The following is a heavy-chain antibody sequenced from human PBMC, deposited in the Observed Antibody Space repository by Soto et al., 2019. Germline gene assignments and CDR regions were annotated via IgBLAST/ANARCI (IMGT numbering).Heavy chain of an antibody. CDR2: IYTSGST. CDR1: GGSISSYY. Sequence: SETLSLTCTVSGGSISSYYWSWIRQPAGKGLEWIGRIYTSGSTNYNPSLKSRVTMSVDTSKNQFSLKLSSVTAADTAVYYCARGSYYYDISGYYDPRPFDYWGQGTLVTVSS. CDR3: ARGSYYYDISGYYDPRPFDY. D-gene: IGHD3-22*01. V-gene: IGHV4-4*07. J-gene: IGHJ4*02.